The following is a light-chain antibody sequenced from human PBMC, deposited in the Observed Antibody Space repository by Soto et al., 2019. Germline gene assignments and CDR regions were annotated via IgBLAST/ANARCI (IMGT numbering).Light chain of an antibody. V-gene: IGKV3-11*01. CDR2: DAS. Sequence: EVVLTQSQATLSLSPGERSTLSGRASQSISSQLAWYQQKPGQAPRLLIHDASNRATGIPARFSGSGSSTDFTLTISSLEPEDFAVYYCHQRQSWPRTFGQVTNVDI. CDR3: HQRQSWPRT. J-gene: IGKJ1*01. CDR1: QSISSQ.